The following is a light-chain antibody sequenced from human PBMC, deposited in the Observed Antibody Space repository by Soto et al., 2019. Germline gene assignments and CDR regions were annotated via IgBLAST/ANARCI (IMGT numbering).Light chain of an antibody. J-gene: IGKJ1*01. Sequence: EIVLTHSPGTLSLSPGERATLSCRASQRVGSNYLDWYQQKPGQPPRLLIQDASRRATGIPDRLSGSGSGGDLTVGISRLEPEDFAVYYCPQYGSSLWTVGHWTKVDIK. V-gene: IGKV3-20*01. CDR2: DAS. CDR1: QRVGSNY. CDR3: PQYGSSLWT.